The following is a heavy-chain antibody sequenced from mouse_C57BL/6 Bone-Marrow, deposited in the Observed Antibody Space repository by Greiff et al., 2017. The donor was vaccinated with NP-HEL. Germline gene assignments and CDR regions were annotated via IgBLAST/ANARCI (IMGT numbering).Heavy chain of an antibody. J-gene: IGHJ3*01. CDR2: IDPSDSYT. V-gene: IGHV1-59*01. D-gene: IGHD1-1*01. CDR1: GYTFTSYW. Sequence: QVQLQQPGAELVRPGTSVKLSCKASGYTFTSYWMHWVKQRPGQGLEWIGVIDPSDSYTNYNQKFKGKATLTVDTSSSTAYMQLSSLTSEDSAVYYCARHYYYGSSWFAYWGQGTLVTVSA. CDR3: ARHYYYGSSWFAY.